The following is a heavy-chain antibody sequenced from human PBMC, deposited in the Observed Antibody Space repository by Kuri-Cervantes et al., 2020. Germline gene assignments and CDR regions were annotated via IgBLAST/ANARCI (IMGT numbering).Heavy chain of an antibody. CDR3: ARARFSGYEYFEN. CDR1: GFTFSNAW. Sequence: GESLKISCAASGFTFSNAWMSWVRQAPGKGLEWVGRIKTKTDGGTTDYAAPVKGRFTISRDDSKSTLYLQMNSLRVEDTAVYYCARARFSGYEYFENWGQGTPVTVSS. J-gene: IGHJ4*02. CDR2: IKTKTDGGTT. V-gene: IGHV3-15*01. D-gene: IGHD5-12*01.